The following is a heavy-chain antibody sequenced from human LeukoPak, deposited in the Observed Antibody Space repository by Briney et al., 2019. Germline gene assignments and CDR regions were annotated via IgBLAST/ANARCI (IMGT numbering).Heavy chain of an antibody. Sequence: SETLSLTCTVSGGSISSGGYYWSWIRQHPGKGLEWVGYIYYSGSTYYNPSLKSRVTISVDTSKNQFSLKLSSVTAADTAVYYCARAYSSGWSIHNWFDPWGQGTLVTVSS. D-gene: IGHD6-19*01. CDR3: ARAYSSGWSIHNWFDP. J-gene: IGHJ5*02. V-gene: IGHV4-31*03. CDR2: IYYSGST. CDR1: GGSISSGGYY.